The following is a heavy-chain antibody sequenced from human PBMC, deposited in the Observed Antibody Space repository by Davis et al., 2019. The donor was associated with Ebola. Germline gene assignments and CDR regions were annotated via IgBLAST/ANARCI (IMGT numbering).Heavy chain of an antibody. CDR1: GGSISSSSYY. D-gene: IGHD3-3*01. CDR2: IYYSGST. Sequence: SETLSLTCTVSGGSISSSSYYWGWIRQPPGKGLEWIGSIYYSGSTYYNPSLKSRVTISVDTSKNQFSLKLSSVTAADTAVYYCARSEAGFLEWLLVRLWGQGTLVTVSS. J-gene: IGHJ4*02. V-gene: IGHV4-39*07. CDR3: ARSEAGFLEWLLVRL.